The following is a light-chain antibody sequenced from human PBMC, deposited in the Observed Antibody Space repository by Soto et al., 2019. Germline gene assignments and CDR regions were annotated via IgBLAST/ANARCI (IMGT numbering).Light chain of an antibody. CDR3: SSYTDRNNLV. CDR2: DVS. Sequence: LTQPPSVSVAPGQTARLTCGGNNIGSKSVHWYQQHPGKAPKVMIYDVSKRPSGVPDRFSGSKSGNTASLTVSALQAEDEADYYCSSYTDRNNLVFGTGNKVTVL. V-gene: IGLV2-8*01. CDR1: NIGSKS. J-gene: IGLJ1*01.